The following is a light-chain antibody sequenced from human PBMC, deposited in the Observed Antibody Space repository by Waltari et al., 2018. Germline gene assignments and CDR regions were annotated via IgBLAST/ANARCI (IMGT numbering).Light chain of an antibody. CDR3: QQSDGIPFS. Sequence: TVVTQSPATLSVSPGERATLSCKTSPSIGTGLAWYQPKPGQAPRLLSYRASVRATGIPARFSGSGSETEFTLTINGLQYEDFATYYCQQSDGIPFSFGQGTKLEVK. CDR2: RAS. J-gene: IGKJ2*03. CDR1: PSIGTG. V-gene: IGKV3-15*01.